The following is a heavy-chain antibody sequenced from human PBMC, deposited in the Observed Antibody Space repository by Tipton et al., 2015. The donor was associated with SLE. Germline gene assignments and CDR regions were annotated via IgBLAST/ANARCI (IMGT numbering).Heavy chain of an antibody. Sequence: TLSLTCTVSNGSINAYYRSWVRQTPGKGLEYIGHVFHLGAANYSPSLKSRVAMSVDSSKSQFSLRLRSVTAADTAVYYCARLAHYTFGGVIAPFDYWGQGTLVTVSS. CDR2: VFHLGAA. CDR1: NGSINAYY. D-gene: IGHD3-16*02. V-gene: IGHV4-59*08. CDR3: ARLAHYTFGGVIAPFDY. J-gene: IGHJ4*02.